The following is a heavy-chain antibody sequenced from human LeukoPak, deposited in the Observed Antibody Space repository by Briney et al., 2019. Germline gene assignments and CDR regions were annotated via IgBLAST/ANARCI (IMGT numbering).Heavy chain of an antibody. CDR3: TRIGYSSSWSGDY. CDR2: ISSDGSNE. D-gene: IGHD6-13*01. CDR1: GFTFSSFG. J-gene: IGHJ4*02. V-gene: IGHV3-30-3*01. Sequence: PGGSLRLSCAASGFTFSSFGMHWVRQAPGKGLKWVAIISSDGSNEYYADSVKGRFFISRDNSRNTLYLRMNSLRAEDTAIYYCTRIGYSSSWSGDYWGQGTLVTVSS.